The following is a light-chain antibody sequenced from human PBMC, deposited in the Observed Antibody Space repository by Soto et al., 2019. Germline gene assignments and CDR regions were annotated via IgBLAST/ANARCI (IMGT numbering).Light chain of an antibody. J-gene: IGKJ4*01. CDR2: AAS. CDR3: QQLNSYPLT. V-gene: IGKV1-13*02. Sequence: AIHLTQSPSSLSASVGDRVTITCRASEAIRSALGWYQQKPGKVPKLLIYAASILQSGVPSRLSGSGSGTDFTLTISSLQPEDFATYYCQQLNSYPLTCGGGTKVDIK. CDR1: EAIRSA.